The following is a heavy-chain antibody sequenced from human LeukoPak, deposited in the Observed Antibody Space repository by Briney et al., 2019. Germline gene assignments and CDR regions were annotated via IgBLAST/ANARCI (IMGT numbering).Heavy chain of an antibody. V-gene: IGHV3-30*18. J-gene: IGHJ6*03. CDR3: AKVSVAGTTFYYYYMDV. D-gene: IGHD6-19*01. CDR1: GFTFSSYG. Sequence: GGSLRLSCAASGFTFSSYGMHWVRQAPGKGLEWVAVISYDGSNKYYADSVKGRFTISRDNSKNTLYLQMNSLRAEDTAVYYCAKVSVAGTTFYYYYMDVWGKGTTVTVSS. CDR2: ISYDGSNK.